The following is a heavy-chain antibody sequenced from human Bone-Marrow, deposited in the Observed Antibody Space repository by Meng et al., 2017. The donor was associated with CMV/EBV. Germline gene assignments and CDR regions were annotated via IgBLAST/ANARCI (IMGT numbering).Heavy chain of an antibody. D-gene: IGHD4-11*01. Sequence: SVKVSCKASGGTFSSYAISWVRQAPGQGLEWMGGIIPILGIANYAQKFQGRVTITADKSTSTAYMELSSLRSEDTAVYYCARVSIGPNPRTTVTKYYYYYYGMDVWGQGTTVTVSS. J-gene: IGHJ6*02. CDR1: GGTFSSYA. CDR3: ARVSIGPNPRTTVTKYYYYYYGMDV. V-gene: IGHV1-69*10. CDR2: IIPILGIA.